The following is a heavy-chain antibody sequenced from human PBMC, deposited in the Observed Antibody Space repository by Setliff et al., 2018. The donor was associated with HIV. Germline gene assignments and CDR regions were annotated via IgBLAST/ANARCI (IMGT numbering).Heavy chain of an antibody. Sequence: ASVKVSCKASGYTFISYGISWVRQAPGQGLEWMGWISAYNGNTNYAQKLQARVTMTTDTSKSTAYMELRSLRSDDTAVYYCATSSRIYYYSYMDVWGKGTTVTVSS. CDR2: ISAYNGNT. CDR1: GYTFISYG. D-gene: IGHD2-2*01. V-gene: IGHV1-18*01. J-gene: IGHJ6*03. CDR3: ATSSRIYYYSYMDV.